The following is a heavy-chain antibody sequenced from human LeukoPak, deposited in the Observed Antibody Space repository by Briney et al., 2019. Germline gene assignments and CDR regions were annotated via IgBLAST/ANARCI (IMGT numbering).Heavy chain of an antibody. CDR1: GFTFSGYA. CDR2: ISGSGDST. V-gene: IGHV3-23*01. J-gene: IGHJ4*02. Sequence: GGSLRLSCAASGFTFSGYALSWVRQAPGKGLEWVSTISGSGDSTYYADSVKGRFAISRDNSKNTLYLQMNSLRAEDTAVYYCAKANSSSSPHFDYWSQGTLVTVSS. CDR3: AKANSSSSPHFDY. D-gene: IGHD6-6*01.